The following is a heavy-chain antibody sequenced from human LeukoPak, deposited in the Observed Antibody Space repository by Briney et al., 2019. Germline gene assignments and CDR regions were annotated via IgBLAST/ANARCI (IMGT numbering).Heavy chain of an antibody. Sequence: GGSLRLSCAAAGLALSSYAMSWVRQAPGKGLEWVSAISGSGGSTYYADSVNGRFTISRDNSKNTLYLQMNSLRAADTAVYYCLRWEPHDYWGQGTLVTVSS. CDR1: GLALSSYA. D-gene: IGHD4-23*01. CDR2: ISGSGGST. V-gene: IGHV3-23*01. J-gene: IGHJ4*02. CDR3: LRWEPHDY.